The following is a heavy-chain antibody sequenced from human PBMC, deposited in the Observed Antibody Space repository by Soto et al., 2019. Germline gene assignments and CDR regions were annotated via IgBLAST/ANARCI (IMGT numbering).Heavy chain of an antibody. CDR2: IIPVLGVT. Sequence: QVQLVQSGAEMKRPGSSVKVSCQASGSTFSSYTVSWVRQAPGQGLEWMGRIIPVLGVTNYAQKFKGRVTIPADKSKTTAYMELSSLRSGDTAVYYCARRRYCGADCYSKYYYGMDVWGQGTTVTVSS. D-gene: IGHD2-21*02. J-gene: IGHJ6*02. CDR1: GSTFSSYT. V-gene: IGHV1-69*02. CDR3: ARRRYCGADCYSKYYYGMDV.